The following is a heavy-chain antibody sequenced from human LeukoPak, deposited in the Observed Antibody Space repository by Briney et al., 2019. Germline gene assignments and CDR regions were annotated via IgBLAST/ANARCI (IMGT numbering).Heavy chain of an antibody. CDR1: GGSISSSSYY. CDR3: ARAPSAGRPALFDP. Sequence: PSETLSLTCTVSGGSISSSSYYWSWIRQPPGKGLEWIGYIYDSGSTNYNPSLKSRVTISVDTSKNQFSLKLSSVTAADTAVYYCARAPSAGRPALFDPWGQGTLVTVSS. J-gene: IGHJ5*02. D-gene: IGHD3-10*01. CDR2: IYDSGST. V-gene: IGHV4-61*01.